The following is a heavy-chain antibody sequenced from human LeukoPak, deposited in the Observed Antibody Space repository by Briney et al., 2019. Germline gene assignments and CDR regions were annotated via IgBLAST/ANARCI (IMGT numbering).Heavy chain of an antibody. CDR1: GLSFSRYG. CDR3: GKRYSSSWCIDS. Sequence: GGSLRLSCAASGLSFSRYGMHWVCQAPGKGLEWVAVISYDGTNKYYADSVKGRFTISRDNSKNTLYLQMNSLRTEGTAVDYCGKRYSSSWCIDSWGQGTLVTVSS. V-gene: IGHV3-30*18. D-gene: IGHD6-13*01. CDR2: ISYDGTNK. J-gene: IGHJ4*02.